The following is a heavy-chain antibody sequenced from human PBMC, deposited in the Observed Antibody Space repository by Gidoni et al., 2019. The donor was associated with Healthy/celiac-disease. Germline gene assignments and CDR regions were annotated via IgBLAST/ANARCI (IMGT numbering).Heavy chain of an antibody. CDR3: AREWEGDY. J-gene: IGHJ4*02. V-gene: IGHV4-38-2*02. CDR2: IYHSGST. Sequence: QVQLQESGPGLVKPSETLSLTCIVSGYSISSGYYWGWIRQPPGKGLEWIGSIYHSGSTYYNPSLKSRVTISVDTSKNQFSLKLSSVTAADTAVYHCAREWEGDYWGQGTLVTVSS. D-gene: IGHD1-26*01. CDR1: GYSISSGYY.